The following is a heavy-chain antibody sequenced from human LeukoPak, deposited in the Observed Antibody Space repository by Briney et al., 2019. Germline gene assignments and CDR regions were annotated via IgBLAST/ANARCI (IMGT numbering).Heavy chain of an antibody. J-gene: IGHJ3*02. CDR3: ASSYYYDSSGYYGDAFDI. CDR2: IYYSGST. V-gene: IGHV4-31*03. D-gene: IGHD3-22*01. Sequence: PSETLSLTCTVSGGSISSGGYYWSWIRQHPGTGLEWIGYIYYSGSTYYNPSLKSRVTISVDTSRNQFSLKLSSVTAADTAVYYCASSYYYDSSGYYGDAFDIWGQGTMVTVSS. CDR1: GGSISSGGYY.